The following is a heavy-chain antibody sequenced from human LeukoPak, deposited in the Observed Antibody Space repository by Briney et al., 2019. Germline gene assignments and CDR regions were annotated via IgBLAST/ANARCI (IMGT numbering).Heavy chain of an antibody. Sequence: ASVKVSCKASGYTFTSYGISWVRQAPGQGLEWMGWISAYNGNTNYAQKLQGRVTMTTDTSTSTAYMELRSLGSDDTAVYYCARDASICSGGSCFFLYYYDSSGYYLNDYWGQGTLVTVSS. V-gene: IGHV1-18*01. D-gene: IGHD3-22*01. CDR3: ARDASICSGGSCFFLYYYDSSGYYLNDY. CDR2: ISAYNGNT. CDR1: GYTFTSYG. J-gene: IGHJ4*02.